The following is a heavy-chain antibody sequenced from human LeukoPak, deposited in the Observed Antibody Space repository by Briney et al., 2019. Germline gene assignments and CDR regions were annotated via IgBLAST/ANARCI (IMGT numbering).Heavy chain of an antibody. V-gene: IGHV3-21*01. D-gene: IGHD6-19*01. CDR1: GFTFSSYA. CDR3: ARDPSSGWYYFDY. J-gene: IGHJ4*02. Sequence: PGGSLRLSCAASGFTFSSYAMSWVPQAPGKGLEWVSSISSSSSYIYYADSVKGRFTISRDNAKNSLYLQMNSLRAEDTAVYYCARDPSSGWYYFDYWGQGTLVTAST. CDR2: ISSSSSYI.